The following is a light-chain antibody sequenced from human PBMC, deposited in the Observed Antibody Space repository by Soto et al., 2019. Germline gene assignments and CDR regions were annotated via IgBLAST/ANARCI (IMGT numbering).Light chain of an antibody. Sequence: QSVLTQPPSASGSPGQSVTISCTGTSSDVGGYNYVSWYQQHPGKAPKLMIYEVSKRPSGVPDRSSGSKSGNTASLTVSGLQAEDEADYYCSSYAGSNNFFYVFGTGTKVTVL. J-gene: IGLJ1*01. CDR1: SSDVGGYNY. V-gene: IGLV2-8*01. CDR3: SSYAGSNNFFYV. CDR2: EVS.